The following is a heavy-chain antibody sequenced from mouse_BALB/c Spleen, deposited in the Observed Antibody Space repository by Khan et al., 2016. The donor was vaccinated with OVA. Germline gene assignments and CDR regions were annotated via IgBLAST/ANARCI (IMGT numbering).Heavy chain of an antibody. Sequence: EVQLQESGPGLVKPSQSLSLTCTVTGYSITSDYAWNWIRQFPENKLEWMGYITYSGGTSYHPSLKSRISITRDTSKNQFFLRLNSVTTEDSATYYCARWFAYWGQGTLVTVS. J-gene: IGHJ3*01. V-gene: IGHV3-2*02. CDR2: ITYSGGT. CDR3: ARWFAY. CDR1: GYSITSDYA.